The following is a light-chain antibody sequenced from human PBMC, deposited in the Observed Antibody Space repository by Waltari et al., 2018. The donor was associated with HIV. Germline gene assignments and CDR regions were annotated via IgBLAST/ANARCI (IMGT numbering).Light chain of an antibody. CDR1: SGDVGTYNL. CDR2: EVN. CDR3: CSFTGDSTWV. V-gene: IGLV2-23*02. J-gene: IGLJ3*02. Sequence: QSALAQPASVSGSPGQSITMSCTGASGDVGTYNLFPWYQQHPGKAPKLMIYEVNKRPSGVSNRFSGSKSGNTASLTISGLQAEDEAHYFCCSFTGDSTWVFGGGTKLTVL.